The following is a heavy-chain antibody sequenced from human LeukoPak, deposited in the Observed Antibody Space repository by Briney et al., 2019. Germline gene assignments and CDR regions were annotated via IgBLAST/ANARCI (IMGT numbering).Heavy chain of an antibody. CDR2: MNPNSGNT. J-gene: IGHJ5*02. Sequence: ASVKVSCKASGYTFTSYDINWVRQATGQGLEWMGWMNPNSGNTGYAQKFQGRVTMTRNTSISTAYMGLSSLRSEDTAVYYCARGSSGYDSNWFDPWGQGTLVTVSS. V-gene: IGHV1-8*01. CDR3: ARGSSGYDSNWFDP. D-gene: IGHD5-12*01. CDR1: GYTFTSYD.